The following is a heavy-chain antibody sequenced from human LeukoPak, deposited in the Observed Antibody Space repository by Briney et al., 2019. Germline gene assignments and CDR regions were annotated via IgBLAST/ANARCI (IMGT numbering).Heavy chain of an antibody. Sequence: PSDTLSLTCTVSGGSISSSSYYWGWIRQPPGKGLEWIGSIYYSGSTYYNPSLKSRVTISVDTSKNQFSLKLSSVTAADTAVYYCARDSAYSSSFDYWGQGTLVTVSS. V-gene: IGHV4-39*07. CDR1: GGSISSSSYY. D-gene: IGHD6-13*01. J-gene: IGHJ4*02. CDR2: IYYSGST. CDR3: ARDSAYSSSFDY.